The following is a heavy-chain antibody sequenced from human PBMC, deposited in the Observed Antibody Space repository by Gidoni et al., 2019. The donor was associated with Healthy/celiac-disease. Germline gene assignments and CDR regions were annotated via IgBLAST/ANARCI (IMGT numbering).Heavy chain of an antibody. V-gene: IGHV1-69*01. CDR1: GGTFSSYP. CDR2: IIPIFATA. CDR3: VLYNSGRHIDY. D-gene: IGHD6-19*01. Sequence: QVQLVQSGAEVKKPGSSVKVSCKASGGTFSSYPISWVRQAPGQGLEWMGGIIPIFATANYAQKFQGRVTITADESTSAAYMELSSLRSEDTAVYYCVLYNSGRHIDYWGQGTLVTVSS. J-gene: IGHJ4*02.